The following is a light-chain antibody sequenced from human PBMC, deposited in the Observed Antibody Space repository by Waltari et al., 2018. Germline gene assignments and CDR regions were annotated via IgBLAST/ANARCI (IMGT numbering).Light chain of an antibody. V-gene: IGKV3-20*01. CDR1: QSVSSNY. J-gene: IGKJ2*01. CDR3: QYYGSSPGT. Sequence: EIVLTQSPGTLSLSPGERATLSCRASQSVSSNYFAWSQQKPGQAPRLLIRGASSRAIGIPDRFSGSGSGTDFTLTISRLEPEDFAVYYCQYYGSSPGTFGQGTKLEIK. CDR2: GAS.